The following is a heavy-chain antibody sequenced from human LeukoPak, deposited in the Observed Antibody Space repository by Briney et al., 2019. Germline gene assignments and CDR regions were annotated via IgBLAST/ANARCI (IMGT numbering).Heavy chain of an antibody. Sequence: SETLSLTCTVSGGSISSYYWSWIRQPLGKGLEWIGYIYYSGSTNYNPSLKSRVTISVDTSKNQFSLKLSSVTAADTAVYYCARHPAVIRGAVAGVFDYWGQGTLVTVSS. V-gene: IGHV4-59*08. CDR3: ARHPAVIRGAVAGVFDY. D-gene: IGHD6-19*01. CDR1: GGSISSYY. CDR2: IYYSGST. J-gene: IGHJ4*02.